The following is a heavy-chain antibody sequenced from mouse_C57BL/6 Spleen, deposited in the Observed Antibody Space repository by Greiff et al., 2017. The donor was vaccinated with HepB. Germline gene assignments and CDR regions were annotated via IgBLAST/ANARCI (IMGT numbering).Heavy chain of an antibody. CDR1: GYTFTSYT. V-gene: IGHV1-4*01. CDR3: AAVTTGDD. Sequence: VQLQQSGAELARPGASVKMSCKASGYTFTSYTMHWVKQRPGQGLEWIGYINPSSGNTKYNQKFKDKATFTADKSSSTAYMQLSDLTSDDSAVYYGAAVTTGDDWGQGTTLTVSS. CDR2: INPSSGNT. J-gene: IGHJ2*01. D-gene: IGHD1-1*01.